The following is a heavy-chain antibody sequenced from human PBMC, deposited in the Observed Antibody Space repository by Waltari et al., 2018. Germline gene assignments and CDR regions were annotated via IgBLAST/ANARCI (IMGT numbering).Heavy chain of an antibody. D-gene: IGHD1-1*01. V-gene: IGHV3-7*01. CDR1: GFTFSRFW. J-gene: IGHJ4*02. CDR2: IGPDGSDK. Sequence: EAQLVQSGGGLVQPGGSLTLSGAASGFTFSRFWMTSIRQAPGQGLQWVAHIGPDGSDKYYVDSVKGRFTISRDNAENSLLLQMSSLRVEDTALYYCVGWNDPINSWGQGTLVAVSS. CDR3: VGWNDPINS.